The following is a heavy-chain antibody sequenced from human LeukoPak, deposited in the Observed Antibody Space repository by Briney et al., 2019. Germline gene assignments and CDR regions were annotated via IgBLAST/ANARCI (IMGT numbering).Heavy chain of an antibody. D-gene: IGHD6-13*01. V-gene: IGHV4-61*02. CDR3: ARSLWYSDAFDI. CDR2: IYTSGST. CDR1: GGSISSGSYY. J-gene: IGHJ3*02. Sequence: PSETLSLTCTVSGGSISSGSYYWSWIRQPAGKVPEWIGRIYTSGSTNYNPSLKSRVTISVDTSKNQFSLKLSSVTAADTAVYYCARSLWYSDAFDIWGQGTVVTVSS.